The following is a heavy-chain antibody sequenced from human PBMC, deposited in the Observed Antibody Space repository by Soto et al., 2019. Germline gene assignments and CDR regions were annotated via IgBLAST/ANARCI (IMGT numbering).Heavy chain of an antibody. Sequence: QLQLQESGPGLVRPSETLSLTCTVSGGSISSSSYYWGWIRQPPGKGLEWIGSIYYSGSTYYNPALKSRVPISVDTAKNQFSLKLSSVTAADTAVYYCASPKIAFYNWFDPWGQGTLVTVSS. CDR1: GGSISSSSYY. V-gene: IGHV4-39*01. D-gene: IGHD3-3*02. CDR2: IYYSGST. J-gene: IGHJ5*02. CDR3: ASPKIAFYNWFDP.